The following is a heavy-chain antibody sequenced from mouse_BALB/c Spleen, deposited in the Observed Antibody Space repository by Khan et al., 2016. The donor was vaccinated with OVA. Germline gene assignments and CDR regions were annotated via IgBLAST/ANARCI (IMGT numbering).Heavy chain of an antibody. CDR1: GFSLSDYG. J-gene: IGHJ4*01. CDR2: IWGGGST. V-gene: IGHV2-6-5*01. CDR3: ANGLWSYYCAVEY. Sequence: QVQLKQSGPGLVAPSQSLSITCTASGFSLSDYGVSWIRQPPGKGLEWLGVIWGGGSTYYNSALKSRLTISKDNSKSQAFLKMNSLQTDDTAIYYGANGLWSYYCAVEYWGQGTSVTVSS. D-gene: IGHD1-1*02.